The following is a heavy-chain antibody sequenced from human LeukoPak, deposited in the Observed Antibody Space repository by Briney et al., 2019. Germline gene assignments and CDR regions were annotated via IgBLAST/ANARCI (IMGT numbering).Heavy chain of an antibody. CDR2: ITLSSSTI. D-gene: IGHD5-18*01. CDR3: ARGGDTAMAPGPSDFDY. Sequence: GGSLRLSCAASGFTFRNYNMNWVRQAPGKGLEWVSYITLSSSTIYYADSVKGRFTISRDNAKNSLYLQMNSLRAEDTAVYYCARGGDTAMAPGPSDFDYWGQGTLVTVSS. CDR1: GFTFRNYN. J-gene: IGHJ4*02. V-gene: IGHV3-48*04.